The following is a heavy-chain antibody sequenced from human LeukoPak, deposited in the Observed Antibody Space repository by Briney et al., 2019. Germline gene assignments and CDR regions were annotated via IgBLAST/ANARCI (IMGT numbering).Heavy chain of an antibody. Sequence: GGSLRLSCAASGFSFSSYAMSWVRQAPGKGLEWVSSISSSSSYIYYADSVKGRFTISRDNAKNSLYLQMNSLRAEDTAVYYCARDGEWLRLIWYFDLWGRGTLVTVSS. CDR3: ARDGEWLRLIWYFDL. D-gene: IGHD5-12*01. CDR2: ISSSSSYI. CDR1: GFSFSSYA. V-gene: IGHV3-21*01. J-gene: IGHJ2*01.